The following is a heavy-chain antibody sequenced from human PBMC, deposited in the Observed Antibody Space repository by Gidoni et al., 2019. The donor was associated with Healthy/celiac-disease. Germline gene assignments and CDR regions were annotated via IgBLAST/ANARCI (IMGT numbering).Heavy chain of an antibody. Sequence: QVQLQESGPGLVKPSETLSLTCTVSGGSISSYCWSWIRQPPGKGLEWIGYIYYSGSTNYNPSLKSRVTISVDTSKNQFSLKLSSVTAADTAVYYCAGSSIYYYYMDVWGKGTTVTVSS. V-gene: IGHV4-59*01. J-gene: IGHJ6*03. CDR2: IYYSGST. CDR3: AGSSIYYYYMDV. D-gene: IGHD6-6*01. CDR1: GGSISSYC.